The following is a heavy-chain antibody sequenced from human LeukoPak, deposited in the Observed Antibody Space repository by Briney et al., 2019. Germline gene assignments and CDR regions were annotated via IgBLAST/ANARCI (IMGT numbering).Heavy chain of an antibody. CDR2: INPNSGGT. V-gene: IGHV1-2*02. J-gene: IGHJ3*02. CDR1: GYTFTGYY. D-gene: IGHD3-16*01. CDR3: ARMEVRGDGDAFDI. Sequence: GASVKVSCKASGYTFTGYYMHWVRQAPGQGLEWMGWINPNSGGTNYAQKFQGRVTMTRDTSISTAYMELSRLRSDDTAVYYCARMEVRGDGDAFDIWGQGTMVTVSS.